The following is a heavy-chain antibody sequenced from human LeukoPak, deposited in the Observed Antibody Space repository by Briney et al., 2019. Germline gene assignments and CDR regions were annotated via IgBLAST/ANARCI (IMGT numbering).Heavy chain of an antibody. CDR3: AKGSGTAEEF. CDR2: ISGSGGNT. V-gene: IGHV3-23*01. D-gene: IGHD6-25*01. Sequence: GGSLRLSCTASGFMFVDYAMSWVRQSPGKGLEWVSAISGSGGNTHYTDSVKGRFTISRDNSKNTLYLQMDSLRADDTAVYYCAKGSGTAEEFWGQGTLVTVSS. CDR1: GFMFVDYA. J-gene: IGHJ4*02.